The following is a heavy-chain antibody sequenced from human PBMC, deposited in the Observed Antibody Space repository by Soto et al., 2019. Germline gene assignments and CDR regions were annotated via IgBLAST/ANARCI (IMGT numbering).Heavy chain of an antibody. D-gene: IGHD2-21*02. Sequence: ASVKVSCKASGFTFTSYAISWVRQAPGQGLEWMGWISAYNDNTKYAQKFQGRVTITTDTSASTAYMELSSLRSEDTAVYYCAWSIVVVTALDYWGQGTLVTVSS. V-gene: IGHV1-18*01. CDR2: ISAYNDNT. CDR3: AWSIVVVTALDY. CDR1: GFTFTSYA. J-gene: IGHJ4*02.